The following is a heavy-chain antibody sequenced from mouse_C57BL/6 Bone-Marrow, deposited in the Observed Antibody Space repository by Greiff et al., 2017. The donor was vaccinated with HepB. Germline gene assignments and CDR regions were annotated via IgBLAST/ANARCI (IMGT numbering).Heavy chain of an antibody. D-gene: IGHD2-3*01. CDR3: ARSCSSDDGCWAWFAY. CDR2: IDPEDGET. Sequence: EVQLQQSGAELVKPGASVKFSCTASGFNIKDYYMHWVKQRTEQGLEWIGRIDPEDGETKYAPKFQGKATITADTSSNTAYLQLSSLTSEDTAVYYWARSCSSDDGCWAWFAYWGQGTLVTVSA. J-gene: IGHJ3*01. V-gene: IGHV14-2*01. CDR1: GFNIKDYY.